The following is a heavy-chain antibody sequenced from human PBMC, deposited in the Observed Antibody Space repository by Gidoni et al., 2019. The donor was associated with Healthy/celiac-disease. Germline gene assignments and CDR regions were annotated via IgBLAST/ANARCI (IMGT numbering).Heavy chain of an antibody. CDR1: GGSFSGYY. V-gene: IGHV4-34*01. J-gene: IGHJ4*02. CDR3: ARWVYSSSWYGVDY. D-gene: IGHD6-13*01. CDR2: INHSGST. Sequence: QVQLPQWGAGLLKPSETLSLTCAVYGGSFSGYYWSWIRQPPGKGLEWIGEINHSGSTHYNPSLKSRGTISVDTSKNQFSLKLSAVTAADTAVYYCARWVYSSSWYGVDYWGQGTLVTVSS.